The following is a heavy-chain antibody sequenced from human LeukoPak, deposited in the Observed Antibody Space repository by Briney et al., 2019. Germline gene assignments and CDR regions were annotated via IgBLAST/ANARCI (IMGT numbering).Heavy chain of an antibody. D-gene: IGHD6-13*01. CDR2: IYSGGST. Sequence: GGSLRLSCAASGFTVSSNYMSWVRQAPGKGLEWVSVIYSGGSTYYADSVKGRFTISRDNSKNTLYLQMNSLRAEDTAVYYCARDLREGAAAASAYYYYYGMDVWGQGTTVTVSS. CDR1: GFTVSSNY. V-gene: IGHV3-66*01. J-gene: IGHJ6*02. CDR3: ARDLREGAAAASAYYYYYGMDV.